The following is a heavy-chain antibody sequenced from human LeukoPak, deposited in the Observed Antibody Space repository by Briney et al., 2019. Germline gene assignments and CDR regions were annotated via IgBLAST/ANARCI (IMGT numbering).Heavy chain of an antibody. D-gene: IGHD3-22*01. CDR1: GGSISSGGYS. CDR2: IYHSGST. J-gene: IGHJ4*02. CDR3: ARAVAYYDSSGYDY. V-gene: IGHV4-30-2*01. Sequence: PSETLSLTCAVSGGSISSGGYSWSWIRQPPGKGLEWIGYIYHSGSTNYNPSLKSRVTISVDKSKNQFSLKLSSVTAADTAVYYCARAVAYYDSSGYDYWGQGTLVTVSS.